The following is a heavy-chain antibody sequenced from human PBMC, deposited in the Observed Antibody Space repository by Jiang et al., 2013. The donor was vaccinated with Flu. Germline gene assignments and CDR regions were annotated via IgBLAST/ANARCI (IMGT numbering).Heavy chain of an antibody. J-gene: IGHJ4*02. V-gene: IGHV2-5*02. CDR1: GFSLSTSGVG. D-gene: IGHD2-21*02. CDR3: AHSGPIYRYCGGDCYPCFDY. Sequence: KPTQTLTLTCTFSGFSLSTSGVGVGWIRQPPGKALEWLALIYWDDDKRYSPSLKSRLTITKDTSKNQVVLTMTNMDPVDTATYYCAHSGPIYRYCGGDCYPCFDYWGQGTLVTVSS. CDR2: IYWDDDK.